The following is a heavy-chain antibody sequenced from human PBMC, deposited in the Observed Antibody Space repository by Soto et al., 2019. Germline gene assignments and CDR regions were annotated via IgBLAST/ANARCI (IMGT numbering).Heavy chain of an antibody. CDR3: ARTGYRGGDGNRFDP. CDR2: IYYSGST. V-gene: IGHV4-39*01. Sequence: SETLSLTCTVSGGSISSSSYYWGWIRQPPGKGLEWIGSIYYSGSTYYNPSLKSRVTISVDTSKNQFSLKLSSVTAADTAVYYCARTGYRGGDGNRFDPWGQGTLVTVSS. CDR1: GGSISSSSYY. J-gene: IGHJ5*02. D-gene: IGHD3-16*02.